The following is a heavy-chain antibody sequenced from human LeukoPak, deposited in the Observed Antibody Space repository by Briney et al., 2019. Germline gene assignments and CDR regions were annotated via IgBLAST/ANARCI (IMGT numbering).Heavy chain of an antibody. CDR1: GFTFSSYS. J-gene: IGHJ4*02. CDR3: VRKALGYRLGYGDY. Sequence: TGGSLRLSCAASGFTFSSYSMNWVRQAPGKGLEWVSAISANGGSTFYADSVKGRFTVSRDSSKDTLYLQMNSLRAEDTAVYFCVRKALGYRLGYGDYWGQGTLVTASS. V-gene: IGHV3-23*01. D-gene: IGHD5-12*01. CDR2: ISANGGST.